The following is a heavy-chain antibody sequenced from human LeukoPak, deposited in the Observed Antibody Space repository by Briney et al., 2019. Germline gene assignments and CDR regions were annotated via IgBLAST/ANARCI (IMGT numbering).Heavy chain of an antibody. J-gene: IGHJ4*02. V-gene: IGHV4-59*01. CDR1: GGSIGSYY. CDR2: IYYSGST. D-gene: IGHD2-2*01. Sequence: SETLSLTCTVSGGSIGSYYWSWIRQPPGKGLEWIGYIYYSGSTNYNPSLKSRVTISVDTSKNQFSLKLSSLTAADTAVYYCARYHCDRTACYNFDYWGQGTLVTVSS. CDR3: ARYHCDRTACYNFDY.